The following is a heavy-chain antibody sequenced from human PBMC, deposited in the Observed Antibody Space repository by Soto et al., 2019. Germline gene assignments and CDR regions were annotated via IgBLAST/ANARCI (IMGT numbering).Heavy chain of an antibody. CDR2: IYYSGST. D-gene: IGHD3-10*01. J-gene: IGHJ4*02. V-gene: IGHV4-59*08. CDR3: ARQSVGPYGSGGYFDY. CDR1: GGSISSYY. Sequence: QVQLQESGPGLVKPSETLSLTCTVSGGSISSYYRSWIRQPPGKGLEWIGYIYYSGSTNYNPSLKSRVTISVDTSKNQFSLKLSSVTAADTAVYYCARQSVGPYGSGGYFDYWGQGTLVTVSS.